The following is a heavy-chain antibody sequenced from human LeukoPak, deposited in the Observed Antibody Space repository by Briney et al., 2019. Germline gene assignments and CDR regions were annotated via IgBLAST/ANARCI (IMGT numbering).Heavy chain of an antibody. CDR3: ARVIAGYGDSAY. CDR2: ISSTSSAI. V-gene: IGHV3-48*04. J-gene: IGHJ4*02. D-gene: IGHD4-17*01. Sequence: PGGSLRLSCAASGFTFGSFSMNWVRQAPGKGLEWLSYISSTSSAIYYPDSLKGRFTISRDNAKNSLYLQMNSLRAEDTAVYYCARVIAGYGDSAYWGQGTLVTVSS. CDR1: GFTFGSFS.